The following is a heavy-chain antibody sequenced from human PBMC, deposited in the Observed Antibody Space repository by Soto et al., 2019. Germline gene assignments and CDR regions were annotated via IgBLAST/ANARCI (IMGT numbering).Heavy chain of an antibody. CDR1: GFTFSSYG. CDR2: IWYGGSIK. V-gene: IGHV3-33*01. J-gene: IGHJ4*02. D-gene: IGHD3-22*01. Sequence: QVQLVESGGGVVQPGRSLRLSCAASGFTFSSYGMHWVRQAPGKGLEWVAVIWYGGSIKYYADSVQGRFPISRDNYKNTLYLQRNILRDEDTAVYYCARDYDSSGYPRYYFDYWGQGNLVTVRS. CDR3: ARDYDSSGYPRYYFDY.